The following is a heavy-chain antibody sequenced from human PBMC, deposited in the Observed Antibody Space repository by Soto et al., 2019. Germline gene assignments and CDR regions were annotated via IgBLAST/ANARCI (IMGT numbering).Heavy chain of an antibody. CDR2: ISGGSDSI. V-gene: IGHV3-48*02. Sequence: EVQLVESGGGLVQPGGSLRLSCADSGFTFSSYHMDWVRQAPGKGLEWVSYISGGSDSIYYADSVKGRFTISRDNAQNSPYLQMNSLRDEDTAVYYCARDGRRGYAMDVWGQGTTVTVSS. CDR1: GFTFSSYH. D-gene: IGHD6-6*01. J-gene: IGHJ6*02. CDR3: ARDGRRGYAMDV.